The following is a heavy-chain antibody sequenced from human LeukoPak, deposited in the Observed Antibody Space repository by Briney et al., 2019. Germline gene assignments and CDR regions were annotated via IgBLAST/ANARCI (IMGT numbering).Heavy chain of an antibody. Sequence: SETLTLTCTVSGCSIADTTYYWGWIRQSPGKGLEWSRRIYYSGKTYYNPSLTSRVTISVDTSKNQYSLTLTSVTAADTSIYYCARHKQASSGWFISLDPWGQGTLVIVSS. D-gene: IGHD6-19*01. V-gene: IGHV4-39*01. CDR1: GCSIADTTYY. CDR3: ARHKQASSGWFISLDP. J-gene: IGHJ5*02. CDR2: IYYSGKT.